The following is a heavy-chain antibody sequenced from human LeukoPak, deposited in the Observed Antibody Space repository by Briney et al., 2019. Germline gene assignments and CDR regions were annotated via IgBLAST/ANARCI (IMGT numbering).Heavy chain of an antibody. V-gene: IGHV4-34*01. CDR3: ATTSKDMTTVTYGLSVS. Sequence: PSETLSLTCAVYGGSLSGYYWSWIRQPPGKGLEWIGDINHNGDTNYNPSLASRVTMFIDTSKNQFSLKLHSVTAADTAVYYCATTSKDMTTVTYGLSVSWGQGTLVTVSS. CDR2: INHNGDT. CDR1: GGSLSGYY. D-gene: IGHD4-17*01. J-gene: IGHJ5*02.